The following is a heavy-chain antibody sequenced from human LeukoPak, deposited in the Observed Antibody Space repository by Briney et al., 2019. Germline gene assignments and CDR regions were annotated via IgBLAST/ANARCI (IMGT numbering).Heavy chain of an antibody. CDR3: AKGPLAALGDY. J-gene: IGHJ4*02. CDR1: GFTFDDYG. V-gene: IGHV3-20*04. Sequence: GGSLRLSCAASGFTFDDYGLSWVRQAPGKGLEWVSTINWNGGSTGYADSVKGRFTISRDNSKNTLYLQMNSLRAVDTAVYYCAKGPLAALGDYWGQGTLVTVSS. CDR2: INWNGGST. D-gene: IGHD2-15*01.